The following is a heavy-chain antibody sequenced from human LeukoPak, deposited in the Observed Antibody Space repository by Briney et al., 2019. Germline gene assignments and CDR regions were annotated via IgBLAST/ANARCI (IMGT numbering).Heavy chain of an antibody. D-gene: IGHD3-10*01. Sequence: HAGGSLRLSCAASRFTFSSHAMHWVRQPPGKGLDWVSYIRSSSSTIYYADPVKGRFTISRDNAKNSLYLQMASLRDEDTAVYYCARGGGYFDYWGQGTLVTVSS. CDR3: ARGGGYFDY. CDR2: IRSSSSTI. J-gene: IGHJ4*02. V-gene: IGHV3-48*02. CDR1: RFTFSSHA.